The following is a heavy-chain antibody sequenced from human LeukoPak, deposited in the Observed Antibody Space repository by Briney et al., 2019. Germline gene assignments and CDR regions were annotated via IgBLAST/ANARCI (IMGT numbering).Heavy chain of an antibody. Sequence: GGSLRLSCAASGFTFSSCGMHWVRQAPGKGLEWVAFIRYDGSNKYYADSVKGRFTISRDNAKKSLYLQMNSLRAEDTAVYYCARLCIVGTKSAFDIWGQGTMVTVSS. CDR1: GFTFSSCG. V-gene: IGHV3-30*02. J-gene: IGHJ3*02. D-gene: IGHD1-26*01. CDR2: IRYDGSNK. CDR3: ARLCIVGTKSAFDI.